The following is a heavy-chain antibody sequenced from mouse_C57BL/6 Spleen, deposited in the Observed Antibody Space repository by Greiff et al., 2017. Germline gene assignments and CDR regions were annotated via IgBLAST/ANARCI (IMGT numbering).Heavy chain of an antibody. J-gene: IGHJ1*03. CDR1: GYAFSSSW. V-gene: IGHV1-82*01. CDR2: IYPGDGDT. D-gene: IGHD1-1*01. Sequence: VQLQQSGPELVKPGASVKISCKASGYAFSSSWMNLVKPRPGKGLAWIGRIYPGDGDTNYNGKFKGKATLTADKSSSTAYMQLSSLTSEDSAVYFCATPPITTVVDWYFDVWGTGTTVTVSS. CDR3: ATPPITTVVDWYFDV.